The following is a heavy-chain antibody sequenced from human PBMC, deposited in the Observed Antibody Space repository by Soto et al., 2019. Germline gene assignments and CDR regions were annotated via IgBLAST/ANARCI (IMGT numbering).Heavy chain of an antibody. D-gene: IGHD4-17*01. CDR1: GFTFSGYG. Sequence: QVQLVESGGGVVQPGRSLRLSCAASGFTFSGYGMQLVSQAPGKGLEWVAVVWYDGSKEYYADSVKGRFAISRDNSLNTLYLQINSLRAEDTAVYYCARGRGGSYGGNSANFDVWGQGTMVTVSS. CDR3: ARGRGGSYGGNSANFDV. J-gene: IGHJ3*01. CDR2: VWYDGSKE. V-gene: IGHV3-33*01.